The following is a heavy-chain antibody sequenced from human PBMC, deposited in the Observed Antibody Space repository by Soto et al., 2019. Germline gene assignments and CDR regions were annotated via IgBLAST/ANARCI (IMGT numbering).Heavy chain of an antibody. V-gene: IGHV1-2*04. Sequence: QVQLVQSGAEVKKPGASVKVSCKASGYTFTGYYMHWVRQAPGQGLEWMGWINPNSGGTNYAQKFQGWDTMTRDTSISTAYRELSRLRSDDTAVYYCARGYAAIAPAAEGAFDIWGQGTMVTVSS. CDR1: GYTFTGYY. CDR2: INPNSGGT. CDR3: ARGYAAIAPAAEGAFDI. D-gene: IGHD6-25*01. J-gene: IGHJ3*02.